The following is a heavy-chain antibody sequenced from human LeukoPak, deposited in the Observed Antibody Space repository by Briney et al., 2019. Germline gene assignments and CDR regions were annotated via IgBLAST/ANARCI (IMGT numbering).Heavy chain of an antibody. CDR3: ARPYCSSTSCPNWFDP. V-gene: IGHV4-39*01. D-gene: IGHD2-2*01. CDR1: GGSISSSSYY. Sequence: SETLSLTCTVSGGSISSSSYYWGWIRQPPGKGLEWIGSIYYSGSTYYNPSLKSRVTIPVDTSKNQFSLKLSSVTAADTAVYYCARPYCSSTSCPNWFDPWGQGTLVTVSS. CDR2: IYYSGST. J-gene: IGHJ5*02.